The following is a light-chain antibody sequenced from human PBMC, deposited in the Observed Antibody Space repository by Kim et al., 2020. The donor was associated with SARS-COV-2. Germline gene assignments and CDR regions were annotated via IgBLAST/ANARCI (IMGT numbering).Light chain of an antibody. CDR2: DAS. J-gene: IGKJ2*01. V-gene: IGKV1-33*01. Sequence: DIQMTQSPSSLSAPVGARVTITCQASQDIYKYLHWYHQKPGKAPKLLIYDASNLETGVPSRFGGSGSGTHFVLTISTLQPEDVGTYYCQQYDSLPYTFGQGTKLEI. CDR1: QDIYKY. CDR3: QQYDSLPYT.